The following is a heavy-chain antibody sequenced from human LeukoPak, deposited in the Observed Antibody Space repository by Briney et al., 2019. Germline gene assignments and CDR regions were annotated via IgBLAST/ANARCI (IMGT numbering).Heavy chain of an antibody. J-gene: IGHJ4*02. V-gene: IGHV4-59*01. Sequence: PSETLSLTCAVSGGSISTYYWSWIRQPQGKGLEWIAYIYYSGSTNYNPSLKSRVSISVDTSKNQFSLKLNSVTAADTAVYYCARVSRELTFFDYWGQGSLVTVSS. D-gene: IGHD3-16*01. CDR2: IYYSGST. CDR1: GGSISTYY. CDR3: ARVSRELTFFDY.